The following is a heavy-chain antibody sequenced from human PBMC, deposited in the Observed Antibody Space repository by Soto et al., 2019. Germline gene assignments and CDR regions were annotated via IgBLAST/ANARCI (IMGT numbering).Heavy chain of an antibody. Sequence: ASVKVSCKASGYIFTNFGISWARQAPGQGLEWMGWISAYNGDTKYAEKFQGRVTMTTDTSTTTAYMELRCLRSDDTAVYYCARGGDYFDYWGQGALVTVSS. CDR2: ISAYNGDT. J-gene: IGHJ4*02. CDR3: ARGGDYFDY. CDR1: GYIFTNFG. V-gene: IGHV1-18*01.